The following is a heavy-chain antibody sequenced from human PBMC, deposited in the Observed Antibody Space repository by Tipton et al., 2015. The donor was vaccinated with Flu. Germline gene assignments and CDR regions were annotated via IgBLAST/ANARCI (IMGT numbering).Heavy chain of an antibody. Sequence: LRLSCTISGHSISSDRYWGWIRQPPGKGLEWIGNIFHTGSTYYNPSLKSRVTISVDTSKNQFSLKVFSVTAADTAVYYCARGLYGSGSYQRRYFDYWGQGTLVTVSS. D-gene: IGHD3-10*01. CDR1: GHSISSDRY. V-gene: IGHV4-38-2*02. J-gene: IGHJ4*02. CDR3: ARGLYGSGSYQRRYFDY. CDR2: IFHTGST.